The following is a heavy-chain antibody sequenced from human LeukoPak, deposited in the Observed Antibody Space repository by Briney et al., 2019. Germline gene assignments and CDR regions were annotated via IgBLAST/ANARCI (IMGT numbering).Heavy chain of an antibody. D-gene: IGHD5-18*01. Sequence: PGGSLRLSCAASGFTFTKYAMGWVRQAPGKGLEWVSAMSASIGSTYYADSVKGRFTISRDNAKNSLYLQMNSLRAEDTAVYYCARGTGNTVMVSYWGQGTLVTVSS. CDR3: ARGTGNTVMVSY. CDR2: MSASIGST. CDR1: GFTFTKYA. J-gene: IGHJ4*02. V-gene: IGHV3-23*01.